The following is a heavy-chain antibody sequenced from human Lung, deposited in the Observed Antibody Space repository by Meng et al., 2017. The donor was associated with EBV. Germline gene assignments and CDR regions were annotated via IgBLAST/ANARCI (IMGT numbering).Heavy chain of an antibody. CDR1: GGSIRSDDW. J-gene: IGHJ4*02. Sequence: VRLPESGPGLVKPSGTLALTCAVSGGSIRSDDWWTWVRQPPGKGLEWIGEIFHIGSTNYTPSLKSRVTISIDKSKNQFSLKLSSVTAADTAVYYCARVCEVCLDYWGQGTLVTVSS. CDR2: IFHIGST. V-gene: IGHV4-4*02. CDR3: ARVCEVCLDY. D-gene: IGHD5/OR15-5a*01.